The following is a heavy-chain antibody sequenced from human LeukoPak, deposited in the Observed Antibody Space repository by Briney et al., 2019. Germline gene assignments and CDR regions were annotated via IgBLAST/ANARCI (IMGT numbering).Heavy chain of an antibody. Sequence: ASVKVSCKASGYTFTSYDINWVRQATGQGLEWMGWMNPNSGNTNYAQKLQGRVTMTTDTSTSTAYMELRSLRSDDTAVYYCARDHFADSTTDMDVWGKGTTVTISS. CDR2: MNPNSGNT. D-gene: IGHD2/OR15-2a*01. CDR3: ARDHFADSTTDMDV. CDR1: GYTFTSYD. J-gene: IGHJ6*03. V-gene: IGHV1-18*01.